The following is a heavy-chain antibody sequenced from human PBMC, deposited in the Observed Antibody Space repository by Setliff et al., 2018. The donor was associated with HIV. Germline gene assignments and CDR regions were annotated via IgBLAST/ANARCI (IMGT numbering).Heavy chain of an antibody. D-gene: IGHD3-22*01. CDR3: AREIGDYYDSSGYYPPTDYYYGMDV. J-gene: IGHJ6*02. CDR2: ISAYNGNT. CDR1: GYTFTSYG. V-gene: IGHV1-18*01. Sequence: ASVKVSCKASGYTFTSYGISWVRQAPGQGLEWMGWISAYNGNTNYAQKLQGRVTMTTDTSTSTAYMELRSLRSDDTAVYYCAREIGDYYDSSGYYPPTDYYYGMDVWGQGTAVTVPS.